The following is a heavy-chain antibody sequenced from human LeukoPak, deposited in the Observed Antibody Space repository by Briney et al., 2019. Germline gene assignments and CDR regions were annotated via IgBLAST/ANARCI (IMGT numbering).Heavy chain of an antibody. Sequence: ASVKVSCKASGYTFTSYDINWVRQATGQGLEWMGWMNPNSGNTSYAQKFQGRVTMTRNTSISTAYMELSSLRSEDTAVYYCARGKHRPPYSSGCLGYWGQGTLVTVSS. CDR3: ARGKHRPPYSSGCLGY. V-gene: IGHV1-8*01. D-gene: IGHD6-19*01. CDR1: GYTFTSYD. CDR2: MNPNSGNT. J-gene: IGHJ4*02.